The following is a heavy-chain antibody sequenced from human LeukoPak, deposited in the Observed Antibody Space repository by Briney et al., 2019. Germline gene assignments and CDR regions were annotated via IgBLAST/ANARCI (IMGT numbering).Heavy chain of an antibody. V-gene: IGHV3-30*18. CDR2: ISYDGSNK. CDR1: GFTFSSYG. Sequence: GGSLRLSCAASGFTFSSYGMHWVRQAPGKGLEWVAVISYDGSNKYYADSVKGRFTISRDNSKNTLYLQMNSLRAEDTAVYYCAKEYYDSSGYYFFDYWGQGTLVTVSS. D-gene: IGHD3-22*01. J-gene: IGHJ4*02. CDR3: AKEYYDSSGYYFFDY.